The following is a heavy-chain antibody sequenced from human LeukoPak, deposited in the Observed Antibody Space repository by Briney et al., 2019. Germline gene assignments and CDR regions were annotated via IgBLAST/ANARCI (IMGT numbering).Heavy chain of an antibody. J-gene: IGHJ6*01. Sequence: PGGSLRLSCEASGFTFSSYAMNWVRQGPGGGRGWGSYTRGSVRTIYHAESVKGRVTISRDNAKNSLYLKMNSLRAEDTAVYYCAELAITMIGGVWGKGTPVTISS. CDR1: GFTFSSYA. D-gene: IGHD3-10*02. CDR2: TRGSVRTI. V-gene: IGHV3-48*03. CDR3: AELAITMIGGV.